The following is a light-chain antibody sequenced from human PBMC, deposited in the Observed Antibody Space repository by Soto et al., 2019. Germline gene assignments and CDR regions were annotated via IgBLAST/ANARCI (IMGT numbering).Light chain of an antibody. CDR1: QSVSSSY. V-gene: IGKV3-20*01. Sequence: EIVLTQSPGTLSLSPGERATLSCRASQSVSSSYLAWYQQKLGQAPRLLIYGASSRATGIPDRFSGSGSGTDFTLTISRLEPEDFAVYYCQQYGSSPLLTFGGGTKAEIK. CDR2: GAS. CDR3: QQYGSSPLLT. J-gene: IGKJ4*01.